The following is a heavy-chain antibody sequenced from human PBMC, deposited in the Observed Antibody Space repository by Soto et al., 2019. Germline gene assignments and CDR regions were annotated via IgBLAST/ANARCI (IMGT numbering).Heavy chain of an antibody. CDR3: AIKGIVLVVTATVQYGMDV. CDR1: GVTLSSYE. Sequence: GASVKVSCKASGVTLSSYEITWVRQAPGQGLEGMGGIIPMFGKTNYAQKFQGRVTISADVSTNTAYMELSSLRSEDTAVYYCAIKGIVLVVTATVQYGMDVWGQGTTVTVSS. CDR2: IIPMFGKT. J-gene: IGHJ6*02. D-gene: IGHD2-15*01. V-gene: IGHV1-69*13.